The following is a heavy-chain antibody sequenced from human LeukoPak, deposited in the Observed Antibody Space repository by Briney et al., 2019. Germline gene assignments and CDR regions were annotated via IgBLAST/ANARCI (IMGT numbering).Heavy chain of an antibody. CDR3: ARSPGVEMANWFDP. Sequence: GESLKISCKGSGYSFTSDWIGWGRQLPGKGLEWMGIIYPGDSDTRYSPSFQGQVTISADKSISTAYLQWSSLKASDTAMYYCARSPGVEMANWFDPWGQGTLVTVSS. D-gene: IGHD5-24*01. CDR1: GYSFTSDW. V-gene: IGHV5-51*01. CDR2: IYPGDSDT. J-gene: IGHJ5*02.